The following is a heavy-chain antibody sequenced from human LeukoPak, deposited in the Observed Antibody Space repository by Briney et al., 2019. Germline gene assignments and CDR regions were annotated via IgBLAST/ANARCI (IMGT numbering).Heavy chain of an antibody. V-gene: IGHV3-30*02. CDR1: GFSFSSYG. D-gene: IGHD6-25*01. CDR2: IRFDGSEK. J-gene: IGHJ6*03. CDR3: AKGGVGAARYYYYMDV. Sequence: GGSLRLSCAASGFSFSSYGMHWVRQAPGKGLEWVSFIRFDGSEKYYADSVKGRFTISRDNSKNTLSPRMNSLRAEDTAVYYCAKGGVGAARYYYYMDVWGKGTTVTISS.